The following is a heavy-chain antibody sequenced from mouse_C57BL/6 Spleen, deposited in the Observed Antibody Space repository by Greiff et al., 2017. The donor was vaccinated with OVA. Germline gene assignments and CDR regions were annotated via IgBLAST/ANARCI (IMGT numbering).Heavy chain of an antibody. Sequence: QVTLKESGPGILQSSQTLSLTCSFSGFSLRTSGMGVSWIRQPSGKGLEWLAHIYWDDDKRYNPSLKRRLTISKDTSRNQVFLKITSVDTADTATYYCARYYYGSSYGYFDVWGTGTTVTVSS. J-gene: IGHJ1*03. CDR2: IYWDDDK. CDR3: ARYYYGSSYGYFDV. D-gene: IGHD1-1*01. V-gene: IGHV8-12*01. CDR1: GFSLRTSGMG.